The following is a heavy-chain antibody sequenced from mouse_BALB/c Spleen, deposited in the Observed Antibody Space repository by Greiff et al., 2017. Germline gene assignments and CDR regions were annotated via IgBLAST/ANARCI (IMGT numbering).Heavy chain of an antibody. CDR2: IYPGSGNT. D-gene: IGHD2-1*01. CDR1: GYTFTDYY. V-gene: IGHV1-77*01. Sequence: VQLQQSGAELARPGASVKLSCKASGYTFTDYYINWVKQRTGQGLEWIGEIYPGSGNTYYNEKFKGKATLTADKSSSTAYMQLSSLTSEDSAVYFCARRGNYYAMDYWGQGTSVTVSS. CDR3: ARRGNYYAMDY. J-gene: IGHJ4*01.